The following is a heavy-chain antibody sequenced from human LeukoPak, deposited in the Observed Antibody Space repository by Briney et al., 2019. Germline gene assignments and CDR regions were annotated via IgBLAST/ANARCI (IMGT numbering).Heavy chain of an antibody. CDR2: IYYSGST. CDR3: AKSLLGY. Sequence: SETLSLTCTVSGGSISSSSYYWGWIRQPPGKGLEWIGSIYYSGSTYYNPSLKSRVTISVDTSKNQFSLKLSSVTAADTAVYYCAKSLLGYWGQGTLVTVSS. J-gene: IGHJ4*02. D-gene: IGHD2-15*01. CDR1: GGSISSSSYY. V-gene: IGHV4-39*01.